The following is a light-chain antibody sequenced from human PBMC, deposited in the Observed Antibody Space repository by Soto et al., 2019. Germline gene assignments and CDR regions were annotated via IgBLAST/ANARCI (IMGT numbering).Light chain of an antibody. CDR2: DVT. Sequence: LTQPASVSGSPGQSITISCTGTSSDVGAYDFVSWYQQHPDKAPKLMIYDVTNRPSGVSNRFSGSKSGNTASLTISGLQAEDEADYYCSSYTSSTSFYFGTGTKVTVL. CDR1: SSDVGAYDF. CDR3: SSYTSSTSFY. V-gene: IGLV2-14*03. J-gene: IGLJ1*01.